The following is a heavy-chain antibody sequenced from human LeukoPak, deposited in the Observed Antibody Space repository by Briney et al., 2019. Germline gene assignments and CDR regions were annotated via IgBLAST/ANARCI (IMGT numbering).Heavy chain of an antibody. CDR2: ISGTGVTT. CDR1: GAIFSNHA. D-gene: IGHD1-26*01. Sequence: PGGSLRLSCAASGAIFSNHAMSWVRQAPGKGLEWVSLISGTGVTTYYAASVKGRFTISRDNSKNTLYLQMNSLRAEDTAVYYCARAPSEKGAKGLYFDYWGQGTLVTVSS. CDR3: ARAPSEKGAKGLYFDY. V-gene: IGHV3-23*01. J-gene: IGHJ4*02.